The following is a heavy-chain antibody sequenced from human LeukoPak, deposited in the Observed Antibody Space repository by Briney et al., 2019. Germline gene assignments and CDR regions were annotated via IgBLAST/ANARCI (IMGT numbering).Heavy chain of an antibody. V-gene: IGHV4-39*07. CDR3: AREGSYDILTGYYPRGKFDY. CDR2: INHSGST. CDR1: GGSISSSNYY. J-gene: IGHJ4*02. D-gene: IGHD3-9*01. Sequence: PSETLSLTCTVSGGSISSSNYYWGWIRQPPGKGLEWIGEINHSGSTNYNPSLKSRVTISVDTPKNQFSLKLSSVTAADTAVYYCAREGSYDILTGYYPRGKFDYWGQGTLVTVSS.